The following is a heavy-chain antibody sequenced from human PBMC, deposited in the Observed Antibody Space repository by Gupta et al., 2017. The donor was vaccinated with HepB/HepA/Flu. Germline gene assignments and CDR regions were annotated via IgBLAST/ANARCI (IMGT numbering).Heavy chain of an antibody. D-gene: IGHD1-26*01. CDR3: TTYSGYSDY. Sequence: EVQLVESGGTLVNPGGSLRLSCAASGFTFTDAAMSWVRQAPGKGLEWVGRIKRKSDGATVEYSAPVKGRFTISRDDSKDTMYLQMSSLKTEDTAVYYGTTYSGYSDYWGQGTLVTVSS. CDR1: GFTFTDAA. J-gene: IGHJ4*01. V-gene: IGHV3-15*02. CDR2: IKRKSDGATV.